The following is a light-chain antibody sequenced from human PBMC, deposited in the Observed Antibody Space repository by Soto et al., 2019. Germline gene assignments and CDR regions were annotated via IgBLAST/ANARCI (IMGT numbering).Light chain of an antibody. CDR1: SSNIGAGYD. CDR3: QSYDSSLSGVV. J-gene: IGLJ2*01. Sequence: QSVLTQPPSVSGAPGQRVTISCTGSSSNIGAGYDVHWYQQLPGTSPKLLIYGNSNRPSGVPYRFSGSKSGTSASLAITGLQAEDEVDYYCQSYDSSLSGVVFGGGTKLTV. V-gene: IGLV1-40*01. CDR2: GNS.